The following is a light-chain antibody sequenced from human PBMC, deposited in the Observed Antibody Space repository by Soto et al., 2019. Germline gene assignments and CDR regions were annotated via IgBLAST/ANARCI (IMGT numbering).Light chain of an antibody. CDR3: QHADSFPLIT. CDR1: QSISTW. Sequence: DIQMTQSPSTLSASVGDRVTITCRASQSISTWLAWYQQEPGKAPKLLIHKASSLQSGVPSRFSGSGSGTDFTLTISSLQPEDFATYYCQHADSFPLITFGQGTRLEIK. V-gene: IGKV1-5*03. CDR2: KAS. J-gene: IGKJ5*01.